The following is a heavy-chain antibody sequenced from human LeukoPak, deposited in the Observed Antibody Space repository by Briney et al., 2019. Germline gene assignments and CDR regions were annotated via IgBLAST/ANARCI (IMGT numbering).Heavy chain of an antibody. CDR3: SRNMGAKGYYYYYGMDV. Sequence: GGSLRLSCAASGFTFSSYSMNWVRQAPGKGLEWVSYISSSGSTIYYADSVKGRFTISRDNAKNSLYLQMNSLRAEDTAVYYCSRNMGAKGYYYYYGMDVWGQGTTVTVSS. J-gene: IGHJ6*02. CDR2: ISSSGSTI. CDR1: GFTFSSYS. V-gene: IGHV3-48*04. D-gene: IGHD1-26*01.